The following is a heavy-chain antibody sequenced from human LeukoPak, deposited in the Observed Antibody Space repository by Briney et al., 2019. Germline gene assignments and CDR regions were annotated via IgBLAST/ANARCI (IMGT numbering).Heavy chain of an antibody. CDR3: ARQQQQLAPNFDY. Sequence: ASVKVSCKASGYTFTGYYMHWVRQAPGQGLEWMGWINPNSGGTNYAQKFQGRVTMTRDTSISTAYMELSRLRSDDTAVYYCARQQQQLAPNFDYWGQGTLVTVCS. D-gene: IGHD6-13*01. CDR2: INPNSGGT. J-gene: IGHJ4*02. CDR1: GYTFTGYY. V-gene: IGHV1-2*02.